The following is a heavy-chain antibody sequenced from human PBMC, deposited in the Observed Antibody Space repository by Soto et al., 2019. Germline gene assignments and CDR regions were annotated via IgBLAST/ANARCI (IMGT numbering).Heavy chain of an antibody. Sequence: GSLRLSCAASGFTFSDYSMNWVRQAPGKGPEWVSYISSSSSTIYYADSVKGRFTISRDNAKNSLHLQLNSLRDEDTAVYYCARGLIYTMLRGVLRNCFDHWGQGILVTVSS. D-gene: IGHD3-10*01. CDR3: ARGLIYTMLRGVLRNCFDH. V-gene: IGHV3-48*02. J-gene: IGHJ5*02. CDR1: GFTFSDYS. CDR2: ISSSSSTI.